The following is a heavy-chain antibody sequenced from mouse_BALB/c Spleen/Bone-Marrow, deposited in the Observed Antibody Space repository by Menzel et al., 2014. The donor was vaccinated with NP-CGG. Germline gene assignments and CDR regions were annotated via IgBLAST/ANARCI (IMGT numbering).Heavy chain of an antibody. CDR3: ARALYYYGSSYYAMDY. V-gene: IGHV2-9*02. Sequence: VQLQQSGPGLVAPSQSLSIACTVSEFSLTSYGVHWVRQPPGKGLEWLGAIWAGGTTDYNSALMSRLSIRKDNSKSQVFLTMNSLQSDDTAMYYCARALYYYGSSYYAMDYWGQGTSVIVSS. CDR2: IWAGGTT. J-gene: IGHJ4*01. D-gene: IGHD1-1*01. CDR1: EFSLTSYG.